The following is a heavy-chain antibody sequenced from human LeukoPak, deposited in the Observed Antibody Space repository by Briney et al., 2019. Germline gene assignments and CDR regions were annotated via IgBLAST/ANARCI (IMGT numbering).Heavy chain of an antibody. J-gene: IGHJ4*02. CDR2: ISAYNGNT. Sequence: ASVKVSCKASGYTFTGHYMHWVRQAPGQGLEWMGWISAYNGNTNYAQKLQGRVTMTTDTSTSTAYMELRSLRSDDTAVYYCARDLERVPGIAVAGTAPGYWGQGTLVTVSS. V-gene: IGHV1-18*04. D-gene: IGHD6-19*01. CDR3: ARDLERVPGIAVAGTAPGY. CDR1: GYTFTGHY.